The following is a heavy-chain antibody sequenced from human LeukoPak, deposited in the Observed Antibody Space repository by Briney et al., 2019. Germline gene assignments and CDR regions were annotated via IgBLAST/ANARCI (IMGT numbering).Heavy chain of an antibody. Sequence: GGSLRLSCAASGFTFGGYEMNWVRQAPGKGLEWVAALSYDGSNKYYADSVKGRFTISRDNSKDTLYLQMNSLRAEDTAVYYCARDGYYSGWYPGGGYLDYWGQGTLVTVSS. CDR3: ARDGYYSGWYPGGGYLDY. J-gene: IGHJ4*02. CDR1: GFTFGGYE. V-gene: IGHV3-30*14. D-gene: IGHD6-19*01. CDR2: LSYDGSNK.